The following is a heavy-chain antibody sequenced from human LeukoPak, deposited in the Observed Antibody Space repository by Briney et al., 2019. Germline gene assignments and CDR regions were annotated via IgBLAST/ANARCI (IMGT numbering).Heavy chain of an antibody. J-gene: IGHJ4*02. CDR3: AREAAAAHPDY. V-gene: IGHV3-7*05. CDR2: IKQDGSEK. Sequence: GGSLRLSCAASGFTFSNYDMHWVRQAPGKGLEWVANIKQDGSEKYYVDSVKGRFTISRDNAKNALYLQMNSLRAEDTAVYYCAREAAAAHPDYWGQGTLVVVSA. CDR1: GFTFSNYD. D-gene: IGHD6-13*01.